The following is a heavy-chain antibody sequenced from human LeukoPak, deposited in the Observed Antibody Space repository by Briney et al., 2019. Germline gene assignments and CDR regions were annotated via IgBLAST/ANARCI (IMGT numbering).Heavy chain of an antibody. CDR1: GGSISSSGYY. D-gene: IGHD2-2*01. J-gene: IGHJ4*02. Sequence: SETLSLTCTVSGGSISSSGYYWGWIRQPPGKGLEWIGSIYYSGSTYYNPSLKSRVTISLDTSQNQFSLKLSSVTAADTAVYYCARGDSSTFDYWGQGTLVTVSS. CDR3: ARGDSSTFDY. CDR2: IYYSGST. V-gene: IGHV4-39*01.